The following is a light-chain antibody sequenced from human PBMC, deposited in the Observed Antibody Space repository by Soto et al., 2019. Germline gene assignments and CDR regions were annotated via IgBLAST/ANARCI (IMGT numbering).Light chain of an antibody. V-gene: IGLV2-8*01. Sequence: QSALTQPPSASVSPGQSVTISCTGTSSDVGGYNYVSWYQQHPGKAPKFLIYEVSKRPSGIPDRFSGSKSGNTASLTVSGLQAEDEADYYCSSYTGSNTVVFGGGTKLTVL. CDR3: SSYTGSNTVV. J-gene: IGLJ2*01. CDR1: SSDVGGYNY. CDR2: EVS.